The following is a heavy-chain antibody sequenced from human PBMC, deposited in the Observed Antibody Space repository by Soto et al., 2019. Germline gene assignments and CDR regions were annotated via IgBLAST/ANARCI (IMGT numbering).Heavy chain of an antibody. V-gene: IGHV1-69*13. CDR2: IIPFFGTA. CDR3: AKSAPMDAGDKYYYDF. Sequence: SVKVSCKASGGTFSTFGISWVRQAPGQGLEWMGGIIPFFGTARYSQKFEDRITITADESTNTVYMDLRSLTFEDTAIYYCAKSAPMDAGDKYYYDFWGQGALVTVSS. J-gene: IGHJ4*02. D-gene: IGHD4-17*01. CDR1: GGTFSTFG.